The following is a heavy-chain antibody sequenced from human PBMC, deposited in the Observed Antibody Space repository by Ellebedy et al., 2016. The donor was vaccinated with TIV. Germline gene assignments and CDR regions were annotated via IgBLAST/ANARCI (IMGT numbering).Heavy chain of an antibody. Sequence: MPSETLSLTCTVSGGSISSYYWSWIRQPPGKGLEWIGYIYYSGSTNYNPSLKSRVTISVDTSKNQFSLKLSSVTAADTAVYYCARGVVPAAVAPGFWGQGTLVTVSS. CDR3: ARGVVPAAVAPGF. J-gene: IGHJ4*02. CDR1: GGSISSYY. CDR2: IYYSGST. D-gene: IGHD2-2*01. V-gene: IGHV4-59*12.